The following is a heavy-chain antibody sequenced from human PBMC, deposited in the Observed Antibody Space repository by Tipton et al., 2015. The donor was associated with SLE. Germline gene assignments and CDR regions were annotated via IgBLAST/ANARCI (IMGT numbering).Heavy chain of an antibody. J-gene: IGHJ4*01. CDR1: GGSISSGGYY. CDR2: ISYSGST. V-gene: IGHV4-31*03. D-gene: IGHD5-12*01. Sequence: TLSLTCTVSGGSISSGGYYWSWIRQSPGKGLEWIGYISYSGSTNYNSSLKSRLTISVDTSKNQFSLKLSSVTAADTAVYYCARDVAGYNPGCFPSSFAYWGQEPWSPSPQ. CDR3: ARDVAGYNPGCFPSSFAY.